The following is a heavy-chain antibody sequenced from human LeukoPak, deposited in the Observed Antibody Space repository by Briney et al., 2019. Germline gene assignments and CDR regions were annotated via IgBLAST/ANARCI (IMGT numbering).Heavy chain of an antibody. Sequence: GGSLRLSCAASGFTFDDYAMHWVRQAPGKGLEWVSGISWNSGSIGYADSVKGRFTISRDNAKNSLYLQMNSLRAEDTAVYYCARDTALVADAFDIWGQGTMVTVSS. V-gene: IGHV3-9*01. CDR2: ISWNSGSI. CDR1: GFTFDDYA. D-gene: IGHD5-12*01. CDR3: ARDTALVADAFDI. J-gene: IGHJ3*02.